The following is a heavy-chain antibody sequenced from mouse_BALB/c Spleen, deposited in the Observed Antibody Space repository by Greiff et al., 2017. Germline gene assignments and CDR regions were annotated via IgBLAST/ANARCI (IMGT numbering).Heavy chain of an antibody. CDR1: GYSFTDYI. D-gene: IGHD2-10*02. CDR3: AREYGNGAMDY. Sequence: VQLQQTGPELVKPGASVKISCKASGYSFTDYIMLWVKQSHGKSLEWIGNINPYYGSTSYNLKFKGKATLTVDKSSSTAYMQLYSLTSEDSAVYYCAREYGNGAMDYWGQGTSVTVSS. J-gene: IGHJ4*01. V-gene: IGHV1-39*01. CDR2: INPYYGST.